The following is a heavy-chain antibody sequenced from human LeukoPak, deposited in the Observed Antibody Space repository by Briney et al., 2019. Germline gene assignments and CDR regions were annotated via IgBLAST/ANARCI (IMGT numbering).Heavy chain of an antibody. CDR1: GFSFSSYT. CDR3: ARDSDVSSGYWVIDAFDI. D-gene: IGHD3-22*01. CDR2: ISDSSDHT. J-gene: IGHJ3*02. V-gene: IGHV3-23*01. Sequence: GGSLRLSCAASGFSFSSYTMSWVRQAPGKGLEWVSIISDSSDHTYYADSVKGRFTISRDNSKNTLYLQMSSLRAEDTAVYYCARDSDVSSGYWVIDAFDIWGQGTMVTVSS.